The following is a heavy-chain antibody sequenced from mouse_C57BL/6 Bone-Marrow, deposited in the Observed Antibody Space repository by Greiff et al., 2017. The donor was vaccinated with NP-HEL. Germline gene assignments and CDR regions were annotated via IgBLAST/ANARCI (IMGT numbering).Heavy chain of an antibody. D-gene: IGHD1-1*01. V-gene: IGHV1-42*01. CDR3: AFITTVVAGYYFDY. CDR2: INTSTGGT. Sequence: VQLQQSGPELVKPGASVKISCKASGYSFTGYYMNWVKQSPEKSLEWIGEINTSTGGTTYNQKFKAKATLTVDKSSSTAYMKLKSLTSEDSAVYYCAFITTVVAGYYFDYWGQGTTLTVSS. CDR1: GYSFTGYY. J-gene: IGHJ2*01.